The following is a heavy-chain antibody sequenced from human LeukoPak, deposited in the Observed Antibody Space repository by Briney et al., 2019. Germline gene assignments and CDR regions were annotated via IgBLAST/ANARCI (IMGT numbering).Heavy chain of an antibody. D-gene: IGHD3-22*01. V-gene: IGHV3-30*04. J-gene: IGHJ3*02. CDR2: ISYDGSNI. CDR1: GFTFSSYA. CDR3: ARELYDSSGYYLDAFDI. Sequence: GGSLRLSCAASGFTFSSYAMHWVRQAPGKGLEWVAVISYDGSNIYYADSVKGRFTISRDNSKNTLYLQMNSLRAEDTAVYYCARELYDSSGYYLDAFDIWGQGTMVTVSS.